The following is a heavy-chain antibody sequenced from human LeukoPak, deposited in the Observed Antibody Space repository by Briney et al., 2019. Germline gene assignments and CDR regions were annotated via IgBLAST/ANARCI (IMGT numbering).Heavy chain of an antibody. Sequence: PGGSLRLSYAASGFTLSSYAMSWVRQAPGKGLEWVANIKQDGSEKYYVDSVKGRFTISRDNAKNSLYLQMNSLRAEDTAVYYCAREQRGPYYFDYWGQGTLVTVSS. CDR2: IKQDGSEK. CDR3: AREQRGPYYFDY. J-gene: IGHJ4*02. CDR1: GFTLSSYA. V-gene: IGHV3-7*01.